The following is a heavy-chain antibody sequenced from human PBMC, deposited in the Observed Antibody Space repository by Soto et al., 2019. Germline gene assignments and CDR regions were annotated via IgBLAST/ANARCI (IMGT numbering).Heavy chain of an antibody. D-gene: IGHD6-13*01. CDR3: PGPSATGTWISFAP. CDR1: GFTFGDYA. CDR2: IRSKAYGGTT. J-gene: IGHJ5*02. Sequence: GGSLRLSCTASGFTFGDYAMSWFRQAPWKGLEWVGFIRSKAYGGTTEYAASVKGRFTISRDDSKSIAYLQMNSLKTEDTAVYYCPGPSATGTWISFAPWGQGTLVTVS. V-gene: IGHV3-49*03.